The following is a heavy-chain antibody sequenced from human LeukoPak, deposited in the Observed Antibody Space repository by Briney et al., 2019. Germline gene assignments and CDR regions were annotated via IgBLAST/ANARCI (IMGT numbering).Heavy chain of an antibody. J-gene: IGHJ4*02. CDR3: ARHRRDGSGWKRAAYYFDY. CDR2: IYYSGSN. Sequence: SETLSLTCTVSGGSINSSTYYWGWLRQPPGKGLGGVGSIYYSGSNYDNPSHKSRVTITVDTSESHFSLKLTSVTAADTAVYYCARHRRDGSGWKRAAYYFDYWGQGTLVTVSS. CDR1: GGSINSSTYY. D-gene: IGHD6-19*01. V-gene: IGHV4-39*01.